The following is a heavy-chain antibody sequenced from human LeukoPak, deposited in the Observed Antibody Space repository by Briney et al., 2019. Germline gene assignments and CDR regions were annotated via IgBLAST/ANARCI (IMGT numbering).Heavy chain of an antibody. V-gene: IGHV4-31*03. CDR1: GGSISSGGYY. J-gene: IGHJ5*02. CDR3: ARDSMDSGYDFSNRWFDP. D-gene: IGHD5-12*01. CDR2: IYYSGST. Sequence: PSQTLSLTCTVSGGSISSGGYYWSWIRQHPGKGLEWIGYIYYSGSTYYNPSLKSRVTISVDTSKNQFSLKLSSETAADTAVYYCARDSMDSGYDFSNRWFDPWGQGTLVTVSS.